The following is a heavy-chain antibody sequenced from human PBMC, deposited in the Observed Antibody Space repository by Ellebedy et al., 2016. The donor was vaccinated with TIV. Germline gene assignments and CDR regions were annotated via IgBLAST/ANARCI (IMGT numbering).Heavy chain of an antibody. V-gene: IGHV4-39*01. CDR3: ARHPNWWYFDF. CDR2: SHYSGST. D-gene: IGHD2-15*01. J-gene: IGHJ4*02. Sequence: GSLRLSCTVSGYTVSSSSHYWAWIRQTPGKGLEWIGSSHYSGSTYYDPSLNSRVIISVDTSKNQVSLEVRSVTAADTAVYYCARHPNWWYFDFWGQGTLVTVSS. CDR1: GYTVSSSSHY.